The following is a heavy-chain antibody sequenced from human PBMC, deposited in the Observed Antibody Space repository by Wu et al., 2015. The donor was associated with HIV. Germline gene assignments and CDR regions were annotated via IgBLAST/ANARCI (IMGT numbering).Heavy chain of an antibody. D-gene: IGHD5-18*01. V-gene: IGHV1-69*13. J-gene: IGHJ4*02. CDR2: LIPMYGTA. Sequence: QVHLLQSGAEVKKSGSSVRVSCKASGATFSSYALSWVRQAPGQGLEWMGRLIPMYGTADYAQKFQGRVTITADVSTNTAYMVVSSLTSDDTAVYYCAGGGGRTAMDPFDFWGQGNTGHRLL. CDR3: AGGGGRTAMDPFDF. CDR1: GATFSSYA.